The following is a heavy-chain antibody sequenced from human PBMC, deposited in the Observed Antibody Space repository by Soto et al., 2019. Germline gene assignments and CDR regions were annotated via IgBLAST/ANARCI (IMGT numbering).Heavy chain of an antibody. V-gene: IGHV4-31*03. D-gene: IGHD6-13*01. J-gene: IGHJ6*02. CDR1: GGSISSGGYY. CDR2: IYYSGST. CDR3: ARDRYQRIAAAGTDGMDV. Sequence: SETLSLTCTVSGGSISSGGYYWSWIRQHPGKGLEWIGYIYYSGSTYYNPSLKSRVTISVDTSKNQFSLKLSSVTAADTAVYYCARDRYQRIAAAGTDGMDVWGQGTTVTVS.